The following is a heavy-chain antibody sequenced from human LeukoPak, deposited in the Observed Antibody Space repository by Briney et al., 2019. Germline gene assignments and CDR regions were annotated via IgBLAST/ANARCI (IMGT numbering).Heavy chain of an antibody. CDR3: AELGITMIGGV. J-gene: IGHJ6*04. V-gene: IGHV3-48*03. CDR1: GFTFSNHN. D-gene: IGHD3-10*02. Sequence: GGSLRLSCAASGFTFSNHNMDWVRQAPGKGLEWVSYISSSGSTIYYADSVKGRFTISRDNAKNSLYLQMNSLRAEDTAVYYCAELGITMIGGVWGKGTTVTISS. CDR2: ISSSGSTI.